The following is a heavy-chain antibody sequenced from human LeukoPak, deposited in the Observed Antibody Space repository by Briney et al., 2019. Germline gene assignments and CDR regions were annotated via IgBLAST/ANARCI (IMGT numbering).Heavy chain of an antibody. J-gene: IGHJ4*02. CDR3: AREGFFDCLLLALDY. V-gene: IGHV4-34*01. CDR1: GGSFSGYY. Sequence: SETLSLTCAVYGGSFSGYYWSWIRQPPGKGLEWIGEINHSGSTNYNPSLKSRVTISVDTSKNQFSLKLSSVTAADTAVYYCAREGFFDCLLLALDYGGQGTLVTVSS. D-gene: IGHD3-9*01. CDR2: INHSGST.